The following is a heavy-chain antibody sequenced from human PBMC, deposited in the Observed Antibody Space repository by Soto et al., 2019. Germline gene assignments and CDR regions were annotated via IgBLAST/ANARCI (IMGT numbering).Heavy chain of an antibody. J-gene: IGHJ6*02. V-gene: IGHV4-59*01. D-gene: IGHD5-18*01. CDR2: IYYSGST. CDR1: GGSISSYY. Sequence: SETLSLTCTVSGGSISSYYWSWIRQPPGKGLEWIGYIYYSGSTNYNPSLKSRVTISVDTSKNQFSLKLSSVTAADTAVYYCAREQLAYSYGYFPRRGEYGMDVWGQGTTVTVSS. CDR3: AREQLAYSYGYFPRRGEYGMDV.